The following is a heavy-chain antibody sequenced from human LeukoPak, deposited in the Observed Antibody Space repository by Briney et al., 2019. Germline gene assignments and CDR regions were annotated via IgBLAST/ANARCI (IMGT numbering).Heavy chain of an antibody. CDR3: AKGAMAVAATGRLDY. J-gene: IGHJ4*02. CDR2: ISGSGSNT. CDR1: GFTFSSYA. V-gene: IGHV3-23*01. D-gene: IGHD6-19*01. Sequence: GGSLRLSCAASGFTFSSYAISWVRQAPGKGLGWISTISGSGSNTYYADSVKGRFTISRDTSKNTLYLQMNSLRAEDAAVYYCAKGAMAVAATGRLDYWGPGTLVTVSS.